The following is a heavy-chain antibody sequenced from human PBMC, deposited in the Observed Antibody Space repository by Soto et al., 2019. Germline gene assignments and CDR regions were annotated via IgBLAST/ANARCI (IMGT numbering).Heavy chain of an antibody. CDR2: ISWNSGSI. Sequence: EVQLVESGGGLVQPGRSLRLSCAASGFTFDDYAMHWVRQAPGKGLEWVSGISWNSGSIGYADSVKGRFTISRDNAKNSLSLQMNSLRAEDTALYYCAKFARVGGGFDYWGQGTLVTVSS. V-gene: IGHV3-9*01. D-gene: IGHD6-25*01. CDR1: GFTFDDYA. J-gene: IGHJ4*02. CDR3: AKFARVGGGFDY.